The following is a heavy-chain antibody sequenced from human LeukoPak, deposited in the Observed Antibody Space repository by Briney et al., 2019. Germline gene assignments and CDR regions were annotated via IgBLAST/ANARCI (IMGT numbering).Heavy chain of an antibody. J-gene: IGHJ6*02. V-gene: IGHV3-33*01. CDR2: IWYDGSNK. CDR1: GFTFSSYG. CDR3: ARDPHDYGMDV. Sequence: PGGSLGLSCAASGFTFSSYGMHWVRQAPGKGLEWVAVIWYDGSNKYYADSVKGRFTISRDNSKNTLYLQMNSLRAEDTAVYYCARDPHDYGMDVWGQGTTVTVSS.